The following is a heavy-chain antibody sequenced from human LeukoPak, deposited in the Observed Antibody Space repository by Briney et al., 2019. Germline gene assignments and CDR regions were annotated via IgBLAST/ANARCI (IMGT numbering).Heavy chain of an antibody. D-gene: IGHD4-17*01. CDR1: GFTFSDYY. CDR3: ARVFTYGDYYMDV. V-gene: IGHV3-11*01. CDR2: ISRSGEST. Sequence: GGSLRLSCAASGFTFSDYYMSWIRQAPGKGLEWVSPISRSGESTFYADSVRGRFTISRDNAKNSLYLQMNSLRAEDTALYYCARVFTYGDYYMDVWGKGTTVTVSS. J-gene: IGHJ6*03.